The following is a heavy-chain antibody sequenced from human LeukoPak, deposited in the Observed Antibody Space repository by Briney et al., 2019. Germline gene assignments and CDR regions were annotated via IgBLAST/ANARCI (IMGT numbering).Heavy chain of an antibody. J-gene: IGHJ4*02. Sequence: SETLSLTCAVSGGSISSSNWWSWVRPPPGKGLEWIGGIYHSGSTNYSPSLKSRVTLSVDRSKNQFSLKLSSVTAADTAVYYCARDSDYGSGSYDYWGQGTLVTVSS. CDR1: GGSISSSNW. CDR3: ARDSDYGSGSYDY. D-gene: IGHD3-10*01. CDR2: IYHSGST. V-gene: IGHV4-4*02.